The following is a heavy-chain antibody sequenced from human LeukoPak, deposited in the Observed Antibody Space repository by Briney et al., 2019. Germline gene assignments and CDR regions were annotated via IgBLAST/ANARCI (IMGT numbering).Heavy chain of an antibody. V-gene: IGHV3-74*01. CDR3: VRVRVDTVMVIVDY. CDR1: GLSFRGSW. Sequence: GGSLRLSCAASGLSFRGSWMHWVRQAPGKGLVWVSRINSDGSTITYADSVRGRFTISRDNAKNTLYLQMNSLRAEDTAVYYCVRVRVDTVMVIVDYWGQGTLVTVSS. CDR2: INSDGSTI. D-gene: IGHD5-18*01. J-gene: IGHJ4*02.